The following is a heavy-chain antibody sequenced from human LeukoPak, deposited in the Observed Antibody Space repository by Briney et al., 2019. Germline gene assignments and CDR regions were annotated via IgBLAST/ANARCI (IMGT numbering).Heavy chain of an antibody. V-gene: IGHV4-39*07. J-gene: IGHJ4*02. CDR1: GGSISSSSYY. Sequence: SETLSLTCTVSGGSISSSSYYWGWIRQPPRKGLEWIGSIYYSGSTYYNPSLKSRVTISVDTSKNQFSLKLSSVTAADTAVYYCARYKGRGGSSTSCFDYWGQGTLVTVSS. D-gene: IGHD2-2*01. CDR3: ARYKGRGGSSTSCFDY. CDR2: IYYSGST.